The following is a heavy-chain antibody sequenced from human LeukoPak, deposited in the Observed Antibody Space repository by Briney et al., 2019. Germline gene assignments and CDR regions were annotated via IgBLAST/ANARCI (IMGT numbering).Heavy chain of an antibody. CDR1: GGSFSGYH. D-gene: IGHD2-15*01. CDR2: INHSGST. J-gene: IGHJ5*02. V-gene: IGHV4-34*01. Sequence: SETLSHTCVVYGGSFSGYHWSWIRQPPGKGREWIGEINHSGSTNYNPSLKSRVTISVVTCKHQFSLQLSPVTAADPAVYYCARRYCSGGSCNLRREGNWFDPWGQGTLVTVSS. CDR3: ARRYCSGGSCNLRREGNWFDP.